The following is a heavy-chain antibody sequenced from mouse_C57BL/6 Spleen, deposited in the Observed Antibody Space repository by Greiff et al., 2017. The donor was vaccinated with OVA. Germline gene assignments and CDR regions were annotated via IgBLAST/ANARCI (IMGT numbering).Heavy chain of an antibody. Sequence: EVQLMESGGGLVQPGGSLKLSCAASGFTFSDYYMYWVRQTPEKRLEWVAYISNGGGSTYYPDTVKGRFTISRDNAKNTLYLQMSRLKSEDTAMYYCARRGIYDGYSMDYWGQGTSVTVSS. CDR1: GFTFSDYY. V-gene: IGHV5-12*01. CDR3: ARRGIYDGYSMDY. D-gene: IGHD2-3*01. CDR2: ISNGGGST. J-gene: IGHJ4*01.